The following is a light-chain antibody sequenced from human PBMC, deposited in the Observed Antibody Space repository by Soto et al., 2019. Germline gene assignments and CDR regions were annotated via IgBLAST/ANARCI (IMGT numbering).Light chain of an antibody. CDR2: EVS. J-gene: IGLJ3*02. Sequence: QSALTQPPSASGSPGQSVTITCSGTSSDVGEENYVSWYQQHPGKVPKLILYEVSKRPSGVPDRFSGSKSGTSASLAISGLRSEDEADYYCAVWDVSLNGRVFGGGTKLTVL. CDR1: SSDVGEENY. CDR3: AVWDVSLNGRV. V-gene: IGLV2-8*01.